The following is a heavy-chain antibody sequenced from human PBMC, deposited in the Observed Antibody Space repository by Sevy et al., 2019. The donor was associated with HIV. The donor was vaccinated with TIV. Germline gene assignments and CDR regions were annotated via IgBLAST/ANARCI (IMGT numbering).Heavy chain of an antibody. CDR1: GFTFSSYD. D-gene: IGHD6-13*01. J-gene: IGHJ4*02. CDR3: ARVMPQQLVPGAFDY. V-gene: IGHV3-23*01. Sequence: QAGGSLRLSCAASGFTFSSYDMSWVRQAPGKGLEWVSGIRGSGGGTYYADSVKGRFSISRDDSKNMLFVQMNSLRAEDTAVYYCARVMPQQLVPGAFDYWSQGTLVTVSS. CDR2: IRGSGGGT.